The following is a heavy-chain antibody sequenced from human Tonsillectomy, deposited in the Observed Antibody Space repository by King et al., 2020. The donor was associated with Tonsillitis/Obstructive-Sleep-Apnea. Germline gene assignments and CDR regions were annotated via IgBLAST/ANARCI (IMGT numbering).Heavy chain of an antibody. CDR3: ATEVKVPAALGQDAFDI. D-gene: IGHD2-2*01. CDR1: GYTLTELS. V-gene: IGHV1-24*01. Sequence: VQLVESGAEVKKPGASVKVSCKVSGYTLTELSMHWVRQAPGKGLEWMGGFDPEDGETIYAQKFQGRVTMTEDTSTDPAYMELSSLRSEDTAVYYCATEVKVPAALGQDAFDIWGQGTMVTVSS. CDR2: FDPEDGET. J-gene: IGHJ3*02.